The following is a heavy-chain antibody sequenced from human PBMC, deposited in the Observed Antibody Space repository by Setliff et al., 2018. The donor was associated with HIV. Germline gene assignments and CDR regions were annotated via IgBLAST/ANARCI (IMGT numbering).Heavy chain of an antibody. CDR3: ARGNNDYVYLDY. CDR1: GVSVSINSYF. CDR2: IYSSGAT. Sequence: PSQTLSLTCSVSGVSVSINSYFWSWIRQPPGGGLEFIGYIYSSGATSYSPSLKSRVTLSVDTSKNHFSLRMSSVTAADTAMYYCARGNNDYVYLDYWGQGALVTVSS. D-gene: IGHD3-16*01. J-gene: IGHJ4*02. V-gene: IGHV4-61*03.